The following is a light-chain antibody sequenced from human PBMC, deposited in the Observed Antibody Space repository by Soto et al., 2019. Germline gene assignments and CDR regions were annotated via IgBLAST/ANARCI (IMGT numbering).Light chain of an antibody. Sequence: QSALTQPASVSGSPGQSITISCTGTSSDVGGYDYVSWFQQYPGKAPSLMLYDVYRRPSGVSYRFSGSKSGNTASLTISVLQAEDEADYYCSSYTTTSTVVFGGGTKLTVL. CDR1: SSDVGGYDY. CDR3: SSYTTTSTVV. CDR2: DVY. J-gene: IGLJ2*01. V-gene: IGLV2-14*01.